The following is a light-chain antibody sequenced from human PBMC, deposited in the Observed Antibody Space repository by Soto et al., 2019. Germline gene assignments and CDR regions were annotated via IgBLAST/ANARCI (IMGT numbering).Light chain of an antibody. CDR3: QQYNNWPWT. Sequence: ETAMTQSPDTLSVSPGLTRTHSCSLSQTNIDTLSCYQQKPGQAPRLLIHGASTSATGFAARFSGSGSGTDFTLTISSLQSEDFAVYYCQQYNNWPWTFGQGTKVDIK. J-gene: IGKJ1*01. CDR2: GAS. CDR1: QTNIDT. V-gene: IGKV3-15*01.